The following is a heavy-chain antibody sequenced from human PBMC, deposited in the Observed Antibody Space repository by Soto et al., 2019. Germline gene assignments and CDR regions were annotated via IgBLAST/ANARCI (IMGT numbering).Heavy chain of an antibody. CDR1: GGTFSSYT. D-gene: IGHD2-2*01. J-gene: IGHJ6*02. CDR2: IIPIFGTA. CDR3: ARDGLSSTSFLDV. Sequence: ASVKVSCKASGGTFSSYTISWVRQAPGPGLEWMGGIIPIFGTANYAQKFQGRVTITADESTSTAYMELSSLRSEDTAVYYCARDGLSSTSFLDVWGQGTTVTVSS. V-gene: IGHV1-69*13.